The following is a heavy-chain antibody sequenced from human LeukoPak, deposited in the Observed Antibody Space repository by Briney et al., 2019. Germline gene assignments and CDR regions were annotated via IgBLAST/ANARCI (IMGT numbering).Heavy chain of an antibody. J-gene: IGHJ6*03. V-gene: IGHV3-30*02. D-gene: IGHD2-2*01. Sequence: GGSLRLSCAASGFTFSSYGMHWVRQAPGKGLEWVAFIRYDGSNKYYADSVKGRFTTSRDNSKNTLYLQMNSLRAEDTAVYYCAKVGVPAALYYYYYYMDVWGKGTTVTVSS. CDR3: AKVGVPAALYYYYYYMDV. CDR2: IRYDGSNK. CDR1: GFTFSSYG.